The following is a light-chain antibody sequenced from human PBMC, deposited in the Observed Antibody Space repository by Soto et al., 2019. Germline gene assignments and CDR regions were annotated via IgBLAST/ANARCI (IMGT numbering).Light chain of an antibody. CDR1: SSSIGSNS. Sequence: QSVLTQPPSASGTPGQRVTISCSGSSSSIGSNSVNWYQQLPRTAPKVLIYTNSQRPSGVPDRFSGSKSGTSASLAISGLQPEDGADYYCAAWDGSLNVYVFGTGTKLTVL. CDR3: AAWDGSLNVYV. CDR2: TNS. J-gene: IGLJ1*01. V-gene: IGLV1-44*01.